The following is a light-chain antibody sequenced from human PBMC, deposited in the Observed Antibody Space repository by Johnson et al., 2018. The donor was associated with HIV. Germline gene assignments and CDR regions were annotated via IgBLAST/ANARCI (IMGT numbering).Light chain of an antibody. CDR2: EIN. CDR1: SSNIGNNY. CDR3: AAWDTSLSTGGV. J-gene: IGLJ1*01. Sequence: QSVLTQPPSVSAAPGQRVTISCSGSSSNIGNNYVSWYQHLPGRAPKLLIYEINKRPSGIPDRFSASKSGSSATLDITGLQTGDEADYYCAAWDTSLSTGGVFGTGTKVAVL. V-gene: IGLV1-51*02.